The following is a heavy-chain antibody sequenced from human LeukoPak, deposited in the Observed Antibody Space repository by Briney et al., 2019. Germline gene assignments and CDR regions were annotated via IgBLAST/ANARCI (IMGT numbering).Heavy chain of an antibody. CDR2: IYYSGST. D-gene: IGHD6-13*01. V-gene: IGHV4-59*11. CDR3: ARTPRGSSWEIYYMDV. CDR1: GGSISSHY. J-gene: IGHJ6*03. Sequence: SETLSLTCTVSGGSISSHYWSWIRQPPGKGLEWIGYIYYSGSTNYNPSLKSRVTISVDTSKNQFSLKLSSVTAAGTAVYYCARTPRGSSWEIYYMDVWGKGTTVTVSS.